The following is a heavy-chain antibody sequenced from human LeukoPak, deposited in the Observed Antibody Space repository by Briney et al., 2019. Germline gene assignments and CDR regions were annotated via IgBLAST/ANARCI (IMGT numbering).Heavy chain of an antibody. J-gene: IGHJ4*02. CDR1: GFTFSSYA. Sequence: GRSLRLSCAASGFTFSSYAMHRVRQAPGKGLEWVAVISYDGSNKYYADSVKGRFTISRDNSKNTLYLQMNSLRAEDTAVYYCARTHLTYSYGPFGYWGQGTLVTVSS. D-gene: IGHD5-18*01. CDR2: ISYDGSNK. V-gene: IGHV3-30-3*01. CDR3: ARTHLTYSYGPFGY.